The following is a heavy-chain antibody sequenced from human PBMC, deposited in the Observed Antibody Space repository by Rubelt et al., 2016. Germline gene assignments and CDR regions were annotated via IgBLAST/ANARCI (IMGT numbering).Heavy chain of an antibody. V-gene: IGHV4-39*07. CDR2: IYYSGTT. Sequence: QVQLKQWGTGLLRPSETLSLTCTVSGYSISSSSYYWGWIRQPPGKGLEWIVSIYYSGTTYYNPSLKSRVTISVDTSKNQLSLKWSSVTAADTAVYYCARHGAGSSPVKIWGQGTMVTVSS. D-gene: IGHD3-10*01. CDR1: GYSISSSSYY. CDR3: ARHGAGSSPVKI. J-gene: IGHJ3*02.